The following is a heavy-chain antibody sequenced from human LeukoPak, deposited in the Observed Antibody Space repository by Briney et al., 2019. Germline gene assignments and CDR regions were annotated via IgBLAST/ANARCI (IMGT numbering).Heavy chain of an antibody. D-gene: IGHD6-19*01. J-gene: IGHJ4*02. CDR3: ARDSSGWYELYYFDY. CDR1: GFTFSSYE. Sequence: GGSLRLSCAASGFTFSSYEMNWVRQAPGKGLEWVSYISSSGSTIYYADSVKGRSTISRDNAKNSLYLQMNSLRAEDTAVYYCARDSSGWYELYYFDYWGQGTLVTVSS. V-gene: IGHV3-48*03. CDR2: ISSSGSTI.